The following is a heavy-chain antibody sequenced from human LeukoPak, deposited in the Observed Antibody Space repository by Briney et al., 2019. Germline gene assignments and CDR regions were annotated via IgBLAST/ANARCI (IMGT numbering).Heavy chain of an antibody. Sequence: PSETLSLTCTVSGGSISSYYWSWIRQPPGKGLEWIGYIYYSGSTNYNPSLKSRVTISVDTFKNQFSLKLSSVAAADTAVYYCARDYGMDVWGQGTTVTVSS. CDR1: GGSISSYY. V-gene: IGHV4-59*08. CDR3: ARDYGMDV. J-gene: IGHJ6*02. CDR2: IYYSGST.